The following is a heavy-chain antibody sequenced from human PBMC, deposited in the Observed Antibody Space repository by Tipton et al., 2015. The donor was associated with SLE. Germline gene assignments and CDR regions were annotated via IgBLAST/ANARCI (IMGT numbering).Heavy chain of an antibody. CDR1: GGSVSSGSYY. CDR2: IYYSGST. V-gene: IGHV4-39*07. J-gene: IGHJ4*02. CDR3: ARDWDSGSTWDY. D-gene: IGHD1-26*01. Sequence: TLSLTCTVSGGSVSSGSYYWAWIRQPPGKGPEWIGTIYYSGSTNYNPSLKSRVTISVDTSKNQFSLNLSSVTAADTAVYYCARDWDSGSTWDYWGQGTLVTVSS.